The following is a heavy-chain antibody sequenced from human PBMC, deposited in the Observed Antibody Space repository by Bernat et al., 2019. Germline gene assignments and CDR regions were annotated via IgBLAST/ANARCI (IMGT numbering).Heavy chain of an antibody. Sequence: QVQLVESGGGVVQPGRSLRLSCAASGFTFSNSALHWVRQAPGKGLEWVAVVSYDGSHKYYPDSVKGRFTISRDNSKNTLYLQMDSLRPEDTAGYYGARDGRAYSSAWVYYYYYYMDVWGKGTTVTVSS. V-gene: IGHV3-30*01. CDR1: GFTFSNSA. D-gene: IGHD6-19*01. J-gene: IGHJ6*03. CDR2: VSYDGSHK. CDR3: ARDGRAYSSAWVYYYYYYMDV.